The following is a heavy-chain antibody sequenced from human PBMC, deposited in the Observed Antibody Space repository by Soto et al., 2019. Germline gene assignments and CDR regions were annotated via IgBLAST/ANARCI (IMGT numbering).Heavy chain of an antibody. CDR1: GGSFSGYY. V-gene: IGHV4-34*01. CDR2: INHSGST. D-gene: IGHD3-3*01. CDR3: ARGGHYDFWSGYYGNWFDP. Sequence: TSETLSLTCAVYGGSFSGYYWSWIRQPPGKGLEWIGEINHSGSTNYNPSLKSRVTISVDTSKNQFSLKLSSVTAADTAVYYCARGGHYDFWSGYYGNWFDPWGQGTLVTVSS. J-gene: IGHJ5*02.